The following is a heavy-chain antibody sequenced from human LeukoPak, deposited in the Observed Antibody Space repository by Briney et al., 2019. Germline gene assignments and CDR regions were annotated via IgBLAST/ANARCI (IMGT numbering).Heavy chain of an antibody. CDR1: PYSIITSYY. J-gene: IGHJ3*02. CDR3: VRINTDAFDI. V-gene: IGHV4-38-2*02. CDR2: AYHSGST. Sequence: PSETLSLTCTVSPYSIITSYYWGWIRQPPGKGLEWIGSAYHSGSTYYSPSLKSRVTMSVDTSRNQFSLSLSSVTAADTAVYFCVRINTDAFDIWGQGVMVAVSS.